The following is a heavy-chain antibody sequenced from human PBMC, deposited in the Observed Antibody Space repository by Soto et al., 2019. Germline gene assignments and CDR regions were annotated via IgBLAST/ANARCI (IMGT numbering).Heavy chain of an antibody. D-gene: IGHD3-10*01. CDR1: GFTFNDYS. V-gene: IGHV3-21*01. CDR2: ISSSGTYI. CDR3: VRAGHVFDVHYYGMDL. J-gene: IGHJ6*02. Sequence: AGGSLRLSCEASGFTFNDYSMDWVRQAPEKGLEWVSSISSSGTYIYYADSVKGRFAISRDNANNVMYLQMDTLRAEDTAVYYCVRAGHVFDVHYYGMDLWGQGTTVTVSS.